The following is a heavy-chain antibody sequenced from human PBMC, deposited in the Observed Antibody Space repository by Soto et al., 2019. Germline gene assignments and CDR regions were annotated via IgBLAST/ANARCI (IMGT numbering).Heavy chain of an antibody. CDR1: GFTFSGYA. Sequence: EVQMLESGGDLVQPGGSLRLSCAASGFTFSGYAMSWVRQAPGKGLEWVSSIGHSGADTSYANSVKGRFTISRDNSRNTLFLQKNCLRGEDTALYYCAKDWPGTRTPGLDCRGQGTLVTVSS. J-gene: IGHJ4*02. V-gene: IGHV3-23*01. CDR3: AKDWPGTRTPGLDC. D-gene: IGHD1-1*01. CDR2: IGHSGADT.